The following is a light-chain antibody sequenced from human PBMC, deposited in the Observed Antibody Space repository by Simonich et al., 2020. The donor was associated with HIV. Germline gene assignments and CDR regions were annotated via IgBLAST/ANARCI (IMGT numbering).Light chain of an antibody. CDR1: QSVSSNY. Sequence: EIVLTQSPGTLSLSPGEGATLSCRASQSVSSNYLAWYQQKPGQAPRLLIYDASNGATGIPARLSGSGSGTDFTLTISSLEPEDFAVYYCQQGSNWPLTFGGGTKVEIK. J-gene: IGKJ4*01. CDR3: QQGSNWPLT. V-gene: IGKV3-11*01. CDR2: DAS.